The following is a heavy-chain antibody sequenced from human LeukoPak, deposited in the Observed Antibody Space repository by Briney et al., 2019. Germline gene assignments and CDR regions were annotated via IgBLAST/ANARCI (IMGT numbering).Heavy chain of an antibody. CDR3: ASEAYSSSTRVTYSDY. Sequence: ASVKVSCKASGYTFTSYYIHWVRQAPGQGLEWMGIISPSGGSTSYAQKFQGRVTMTRDTSTSTVYMELSSLRSEDTAVYYCASEAYSSSTRVTYSDYRGQGALVTVSS. J-gene: IGHJ4*02. D-gene: IGHD6-6*01. CDR2: ISPSGGST. CDR1: GYTFTSYY. V-gene: IGHV1-46*01.